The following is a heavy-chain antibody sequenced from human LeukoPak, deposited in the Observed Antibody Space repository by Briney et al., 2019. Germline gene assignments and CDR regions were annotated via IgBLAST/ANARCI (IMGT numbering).Heavy chain of an antibody. Sequence: PGGSLRLSCAASGFSFDDYGMHWVRQAPGKGLEWVAVIWFDGSNKYYVDSVKGRFTISRDNSKNTLYLQMNSLRAEDTAVYFCARDRASGYYYSFDYWGQGTLVTVSS. CDR1: GFSFDDYG. CDR2: IWFDGSNK. D-gene: IGHD3-22*01. V-gene: IGHV3-33*08. CDR3: ARDRASGYYYSFDY. J-gene: IGHJ4*02.